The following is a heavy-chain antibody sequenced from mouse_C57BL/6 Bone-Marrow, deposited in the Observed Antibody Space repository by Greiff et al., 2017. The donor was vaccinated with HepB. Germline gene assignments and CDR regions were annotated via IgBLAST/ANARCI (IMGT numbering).Heavy chain of an antibody. CDR2: ISSGGST. J-gene: IGHJ4*01. CDR1: GFTFSSYA. Sequence: EVKLVESGGGLVKPGGSLKLSCAASGFTFSSYAMSWVRQTPEKRLEWVAFISSGGSTYYPDSVKGRFTISRANARNILYLQMSSLRSEDTAMYYCARGGITTSYAMDYWGQGTSVTVSS. CDR3: ARGGITTSYAMDY. V-gene: IGHV5-6-5*01. D-gene: IGHD2-4*01.